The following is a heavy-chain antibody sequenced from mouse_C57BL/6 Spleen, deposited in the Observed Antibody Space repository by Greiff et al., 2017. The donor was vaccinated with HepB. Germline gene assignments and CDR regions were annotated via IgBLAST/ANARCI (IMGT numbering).Heavy chain of an antibody. CDR3: ARQGIYCGYEGFAY. V-gene: IGHV5-2*01. J-gene: IGHJ3*01. Sequence: EVKLVESGGGLVQPGESLKLSCESNEYEFPSHDMSWVRKTPEKRLELVAAINSDGGSTYYPDTMERRFIISRDNTKKTLYLQMSSLRSEDTALYYGARQGIYCGYEGFAYWGQGTRVTFSA. D-gene: IGHD2-2*01. CDR2: INSDGGST. CDR1: EYEFPSHD.